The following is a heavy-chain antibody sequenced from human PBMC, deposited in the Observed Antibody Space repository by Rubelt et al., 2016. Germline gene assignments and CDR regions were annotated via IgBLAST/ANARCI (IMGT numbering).Heavy chain of an antibody. D-gene: IGHD5-18*01. CDR3: AKGNVQLWSHTDY. Sequence: EVQLVESGGGLVQPGRSLRLSCTASGFSFGDYAMTWFRQAPGKGLEWVSGISGGGARTYYADSVKGRFTISRDNSKKTLYRQMNSLRAEETAVYYCAKGNVQLWSHTDYWGQGTLVTVSS. J-gene: IGHJ4*02. CDR2: ISGGGART. CDR1: GFSFGDYA. V-gene: IGHV3-23*04.